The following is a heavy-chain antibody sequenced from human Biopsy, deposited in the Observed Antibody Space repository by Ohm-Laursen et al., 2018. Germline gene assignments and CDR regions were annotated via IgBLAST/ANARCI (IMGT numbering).Heavy chain of an antibody. V-gene: IGHV4-59*01. CDR1: GDSISSYY. CDR2: VYYTGST. D-gene: IGHD3-22*01. Sequence: SETLSLTWTVSGDSISSYYWSWIRQPPGKGLEWIGYVYYTGSTDYIPSLQSRVTISVDTSKNHFSLRLRSVTPADTAIYYCARDRGFYSDRTVPGYFDLWGRGTLVTVSS. CDR3: ARDRGFYSDRTVPGYFDL. J-gene: IGHJ2*01.